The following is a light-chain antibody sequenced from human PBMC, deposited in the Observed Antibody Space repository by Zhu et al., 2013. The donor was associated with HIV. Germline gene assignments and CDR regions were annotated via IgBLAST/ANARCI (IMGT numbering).Light chain of an antibody. V-gene: IGKV1-5*01. CDR3: QQYNSYSET. CDR1: QSVSKW. J-gene: IGKJ1*01. Sequence: DIQMTQSPSSLSASVGDRVTITCRASQSVSKWVAWYQQKPGKAPKLLIYDASSLKSGVPSRFSGSGSGTEFTLTISSLQPDDFATYYCQQYNSYSETFGQGTKVEIK. CDR2: DAS.